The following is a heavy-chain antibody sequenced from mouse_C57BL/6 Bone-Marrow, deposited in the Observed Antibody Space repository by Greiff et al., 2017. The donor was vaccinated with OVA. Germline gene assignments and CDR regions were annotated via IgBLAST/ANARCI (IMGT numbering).Heavy chain of an antibody. V-gene: IGHV1-81*01. D-gene: IGHD1-1*01. CDR3: AKGAYYSVVGY. CDR1: GYTFTSYG. J-gene: IGHJ2*01. Sequence: QVQLKQSGAELVRPGASVKLSCKASGYTFTSYGISWVKQRPGQGLEWIGEIYPRSGNTYYNEKFKGKATLTADKSSSTAYMELRSLTSEDSAVDFCAKGAYYSVVGYWGQGTTLTVSS. CDR2: IYPRSGNT.